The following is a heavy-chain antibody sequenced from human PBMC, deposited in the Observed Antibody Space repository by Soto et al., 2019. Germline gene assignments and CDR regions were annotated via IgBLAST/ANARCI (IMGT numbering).Heavy chain of an antibody. J-gene: IGHJ6*02. Sequence: QVQLRESGPGLVKPSQTLALTCTVSGGSISSGSYYWSWIRQHPGKGLEWIGYIYYSGSTHYNPPLKSRVIISVDTSENQFSLKLSSVTAADTAVYYCARGGGYSSNWYGMDVWGQGTTVTVSS. CDR2: IYYSGST. CDR1: GGSISSGSYY. CDR3: ARGGGYSSNWYGMDV. V-gene: IGHV4-31*03. D-gene: IGHD6-13*01.